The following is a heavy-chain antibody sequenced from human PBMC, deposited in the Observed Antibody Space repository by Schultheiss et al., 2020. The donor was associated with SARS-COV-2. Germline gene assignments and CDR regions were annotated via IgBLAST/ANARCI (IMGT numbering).Heavy chain of an antibody. D-gene: IGHD6-6*01. CDR3: ARHRGEYSSSSALGYFDY. CDR2: IYPGDSDT. V-gene: IGHV5-51*01. Sequence: GGSLRLSCKGSGYSFTSYWIGWVRQMPGKGLEWMGIIYPGDSDTRYSPSFQGQVTISADKSITTAYLQWSSLGASDTAMYYCARHRGEYSSSSALGYFDYWGQGTLVTVSS. J-gene: IGHJ4*02. CDR1: GYSFTSYW.